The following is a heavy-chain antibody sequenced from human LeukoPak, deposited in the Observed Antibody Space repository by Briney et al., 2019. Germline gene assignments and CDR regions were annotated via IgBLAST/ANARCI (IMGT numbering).Heavy chain of an antibody. CDR1: GDSVSSSTAA. D-gene: IGHD3-22*01. J-gene: IGHJ1*01. Sequence: SQTISLTCAISGDSVSSSTAAWNWIRQSPSRGLEWLGRTYYRSKWYNDYAVFVKSRITVNPDTSKNQFSLQLNSVTPEDTAVYYCARAVYDSSGYYSEYFQKWGQGTLVTVSS. V-gene: IGHV6-1*01. CDR2: TYYRSKWYN. CDR3: ARAVYDSSGYYSEYFQK.